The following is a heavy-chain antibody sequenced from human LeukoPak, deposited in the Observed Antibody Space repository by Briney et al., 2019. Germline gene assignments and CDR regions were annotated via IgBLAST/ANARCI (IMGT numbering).Heavy chain of an antibody. J-gene: IGHJ4*02. CDR3: AKGRRFPVDLDY. Sequence: GGSLRLSCAASGFTFNTNAMTWVRQAPGKGLEWVSSISGSGGTTYYADSVKGRFTISRDNSKNTVYLQMNSLRAEDTAVYFCAKGRRFPVDLDYWGQGILVTVCS. D-gene: IGHD3-16*01. CDR2: ISGSGGTT. CDR1: GFTFNTNA. V-gene: IGHV3-23*01.